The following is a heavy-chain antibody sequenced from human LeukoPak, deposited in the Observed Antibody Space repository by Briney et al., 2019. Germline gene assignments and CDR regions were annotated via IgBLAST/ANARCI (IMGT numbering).Heavy chain of an antibody. CDR1: GGTFSSYA. CDR3: ARAHVVVLGGALGGMDV. V-gene: IGHV1-69*13. Sequence: SVKVSCKASGGTFSSYAISWVRQAPGQGLEWMGGIIPIFGTANYAQKFQGRVTITADESTSTAYMELSSLRSDDTAVYYCARAHVVVLGGALGGMDVWGQGTTVTVSS. D-gene: IGHD3-10*01. J-gene: IGHJ6*02. CDR2: IIPIFGTA.